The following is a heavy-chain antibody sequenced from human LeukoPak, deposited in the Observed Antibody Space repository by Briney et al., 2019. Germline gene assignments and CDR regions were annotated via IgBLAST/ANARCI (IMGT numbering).Heavy chain of an antibody. CDR1: GFTFSSCA. CDR2: ISGSGDST. J-gene: IGHJ4*02. V-gene: IGHV3-23*01. CDR3: AKSYSSSWTRYFDD. D-gene: IGHD6-13*01. Sequence: GGSLRLSCAASGFTFSSCAMAWVRQAPGKGLEWVSTISGSGDSTYYADSVKGRITISRDNSKNTLYLQMSSLRAEDTAVYYCAKSYSSSWTRYFDDWGQGILATVSS.